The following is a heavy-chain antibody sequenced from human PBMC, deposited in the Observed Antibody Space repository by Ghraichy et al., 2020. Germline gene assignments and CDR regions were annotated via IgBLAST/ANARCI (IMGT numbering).Heavy chain of an antibody. V-gene: IGHV4-34*01. CDR3: ARGGITIFGVAYMYFDY. CDR2: INHSGST. CDR1: GGSFSGYY. D-gene: IGHD3-3*01. J-gene: IGHJ4*02. Sequence: SQTLSLTCAVYGGSFSGYYWSWIRQPPGKGLEWIGEINHSGSTNYNPSLKSRVTISVDTSKNQFSLKLSSVTAADTAVYYCARGGITIFGVAYMYFDYWGQGTLVTVSS.